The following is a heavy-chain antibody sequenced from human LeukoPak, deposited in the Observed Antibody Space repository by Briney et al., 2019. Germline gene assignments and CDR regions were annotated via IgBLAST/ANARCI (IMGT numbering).Heavy chain of an antibody. V-gene: IGHV3-66*01. CDR3: ASARYYYYGMDV. CDR1: GFTVSSNY. J-gene: IGHJ6*02. Sequence: PGGSLRLSCAASGFTVSSNYMSWVRQAPGKGLEWVSVIYSGGSTYYADSVKGRFTISRDNPKNTLYLQMNSLRAEDTAVYYCASARYYYYGMDVWGQGTTVTVSS. CDR2: IYSGGST.